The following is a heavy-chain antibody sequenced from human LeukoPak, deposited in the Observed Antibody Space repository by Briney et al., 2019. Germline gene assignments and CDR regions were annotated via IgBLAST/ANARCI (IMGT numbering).Heavy chain of an antibody. CDR2: ISGSGGST. D-gene: IGHD3-16*01. CDR1: GFDFSTYS. V-gene: IGHV3-23*01. CDR3: AKDLGTTIYYYYMDV. Sequence: GGSLRLSCAASGFDFSTYSIDWVRQAPGKGLEWVSAISGSGGSTYYADSVKGRFTISRDNSKNTLYLQMNSLRAEDTAVYYCAKDLGTTIYYYYMDVWGKGTTVTVSS. J-gene: IGHJ6*03.